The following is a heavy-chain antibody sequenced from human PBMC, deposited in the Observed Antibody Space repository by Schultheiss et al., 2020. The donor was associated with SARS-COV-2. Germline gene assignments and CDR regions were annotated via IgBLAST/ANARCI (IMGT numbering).Heavy chain of an antibody. CDR1: GFTFSSYW. CDR2: IKIDESEK. D-gene: IGHD6-19*01. Sequence: GGSLRLSCAASGFTFSSYWMSWVRQAPGKGLEWVANIKIDESEKYFVDSVKGRFTISRDNAKNSLYLQMNSLRAEDTAVYYCARPPYRSDSGLSGMDVWGQGTTVTVSS. J-gene: IGHJ6*02. V-gene: IGHV3-7*01. CDR3: ARPPYRSDSGLSGMDV.